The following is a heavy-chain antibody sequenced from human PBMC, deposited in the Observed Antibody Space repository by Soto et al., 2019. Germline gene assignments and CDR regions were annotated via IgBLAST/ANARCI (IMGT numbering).Heavy chain of an antibody. CDR3: TTDGLAVAVFDY. D-gene: IGHD6-19*01. CDR2: IKSKTDGGTI. Sequence: VQLVESGGGLVKPGGSLRLSCAASGFTFNNAWMNWVRRAPGKGLEWVGRIKSKTDGGTIDYAAPVKGRFTISRDDSKNTLYLQMNSLKTEDTAVYYCTTDGLAVAVFDYWGQGTLVTVSS. V-gene: IGHV3-15*07. CDR1: GFTFNNAW. J-gene: IGHJ4*02.